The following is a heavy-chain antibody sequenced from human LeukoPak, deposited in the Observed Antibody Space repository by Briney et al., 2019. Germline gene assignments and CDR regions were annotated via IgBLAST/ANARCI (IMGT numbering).Heavy chain of an antibody. D-gene: IGHD3-10*01. V-gene: IGHV4-39*07. CDR2: IYYSGST. CDR3: ARSDGYGLVGI. CDR1: GGSIRSSTDY. Sequence: SETLSLTCTVSGGSIRSSTDYWGWIRQPPGKELEWIGSIYYSGSTYYNPSLKSRVTISVDTSKNQFSLKLSSVTAADTAVYYCARSDGYGLVGIWGQGTMITVSS. J-gene: IGHJ3*02.